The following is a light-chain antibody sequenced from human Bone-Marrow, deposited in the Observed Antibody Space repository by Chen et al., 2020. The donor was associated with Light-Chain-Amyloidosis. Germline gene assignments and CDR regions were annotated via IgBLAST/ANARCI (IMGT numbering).Light chain of an antibody. V-gene: IGKV3-20*01. CDR3: QQYGSSPWT. CDR2: GVS. J-gene: IGKJ1*01. Sequence: EIVLTQSPGTLSLSPGERATLSCGASQSVSSRFFAWYQQKPGQAPRLFIYGVSSRATGIPDRVSGSESGTGFTLTISRLEPEDFAVYYCQQYGSSPWTFGQGTKVEIK. CDR1: QSVSSRF.